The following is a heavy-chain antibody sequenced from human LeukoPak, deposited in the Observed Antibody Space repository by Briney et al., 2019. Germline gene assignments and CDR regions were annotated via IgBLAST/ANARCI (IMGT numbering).Heavy chain of an antibody. Sequence: SETLSLTCAVYGGSFSGYYWSWIRQPPGKGLEWIGEINHSGSTNYNPSLKSRVTISADTSKNQFSLKLSSVTAADTAVHYCARVSPLLVGPFGDAYYYYGMDVWGQGTTVTVSS. V-gene: IGHV4-34*01. CDR1: GGSFSGYY. J-gene: IGHJ6*02. D-gene: IGHD1-26*01. CDR2: INHSGST. CDR3: ARVSPLLVGPFGDAYYYYGMDV.